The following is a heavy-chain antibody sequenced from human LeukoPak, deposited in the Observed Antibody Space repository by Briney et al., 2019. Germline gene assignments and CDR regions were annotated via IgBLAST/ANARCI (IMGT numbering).Heavy chain of an antibody. CDR3: AGGDTAMVTGYYYYYMDV. CDR2: ISGSGGST. V-gene: IGHV3-23*01. D-gene: IGHD5-18*01. CDR1: GFTFSSYA. Sequence: GGTLRLSCAASGFTFSSYAMSWGRQAPGTGLEWVSAISGSGGSTYYADSVKGRFTISRDNSKNTLYLQMNSLRAEDTAVYYCAGGDTAMVTGYYYYYMDVWGKGTTVTVSS. J-gene: IGHJ6*03.